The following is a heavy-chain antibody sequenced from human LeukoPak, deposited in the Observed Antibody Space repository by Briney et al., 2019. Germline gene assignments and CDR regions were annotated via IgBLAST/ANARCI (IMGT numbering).Heavy chain of an antibody. CDR2: IYSGGST. V-gene: IGHV3-53*01. D-gene: IGHD3-22*01. J-gene: IGHJ4*02. CDR1: GFTVSSNY. Sequence: PGGSLRLSCAASGFTVSSNYMSWVRQAPGKGLEWVSVIYSGGSTYYADSVKGRFTISRDNSKNTLYLQMNSLRAEDTAVYYCAKDYYDSSGYYNPLDFWGQGTLVTVSS. CDR3: AKDYYDSSGYYNPLDF.